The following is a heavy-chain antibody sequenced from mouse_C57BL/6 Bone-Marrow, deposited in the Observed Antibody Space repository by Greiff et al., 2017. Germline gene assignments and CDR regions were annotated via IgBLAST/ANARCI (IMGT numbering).Heavy chain of an antibody. CDR3: ARQLRLRDNAMDY. Sequence: EVMLVESGGDLVKPGGSLKLSCAASGFTFSSYGMSWVRQTPDKRLEWVATISSGGSYTYYPDSVKGRFTISRDNAKNTLYLQMSSLKSEDTAMYYCARQLRLRDNAMDYWGQGTSVTVSS. CDR1: GFTFSSYG. D-gene: IGHD3-2*02. J-gene: IGHJ4*01. CDR2: ISSGGSYT. V-gene: IGHV5-6*01.